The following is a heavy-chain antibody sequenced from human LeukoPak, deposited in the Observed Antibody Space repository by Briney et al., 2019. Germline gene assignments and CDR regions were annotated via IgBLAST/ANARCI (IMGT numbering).Heavy chain of an antibody. D-gene: IGHD1-7*01. CDR2: ISGSGRST. CDR3: AKLRTGELRGGSFDF. V-gene: IGHV3-23*01. J-gene: IGHJ4*02. Sequence: PGGSLRLSCAASGFTFSSYEMNWVRQAPGKGLEWVSGISGSGRSTYYADSVKGRFTVSRDNSKDTLYLQMSSLRAEDMAVYYCAKLRTGELRGGSFDFWGQGTLVTVSS. CDR1: GFTFSSYE.